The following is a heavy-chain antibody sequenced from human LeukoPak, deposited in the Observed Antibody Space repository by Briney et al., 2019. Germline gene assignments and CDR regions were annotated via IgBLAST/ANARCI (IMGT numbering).Heavy chain of an antibody. D-gene: IGHD5-18*01. CDR2: ISSSSSYI. CDR1: GFTFSSYS. V-gene: IGHV3-21*01. CDR3: AREQSYGDGEFDY. Sequence: GGSLRLSCAASGFTFSSYSMNWVRQAPGKGLEWVSSISSSSSYIYYADSVKGRFTISRDNAKNSLYLQMNSLRAEDTAVYYCAREQSYGDGEFDYWGQGTLVTVSS. J-gene: IGHJ4*02.